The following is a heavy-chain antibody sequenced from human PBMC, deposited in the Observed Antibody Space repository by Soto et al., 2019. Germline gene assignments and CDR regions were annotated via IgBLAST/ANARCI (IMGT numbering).Heavy chain of an antibody. J-gene: IGHJ4*02. CDR3: TTDDYYDSSGYYLLFDY. Sequence: GGSLRLSCAASGFTFSNAWMSWVRQAPGKGLEWVGRIKSKTDGGTTDYAAPVKGRFTISRDDSKNTLYLQMNSLKTEDTAVYYCTTDDYYDSSGYYLLFDYWGQGTLVTVSS. CDR1: GFTFSNAW. V-gene: IGHV3-15*01. CDR2: IKSKTDGGTT. D-gene: IGHD3-22*01.